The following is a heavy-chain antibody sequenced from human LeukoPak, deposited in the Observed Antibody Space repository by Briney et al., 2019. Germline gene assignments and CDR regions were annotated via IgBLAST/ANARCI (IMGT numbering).Heavy chain of an antibody. J-gene: IGHJ4*02. CDR2: IVGDGGGI. CDR1: GFTFSTYA. V-gene: IGHV3-23*01. D-gene: IGHD5-24*01. CDR3: AKDRIPDGKYSIDF. Sequence: GGSLRLSCAASGFTFSTYAMNWVRQAPGKGLEWVSVIVGDGGGIHYADSVSGRFTISRDNSRNALYLQMNSLRVEDTAVYYCAKDRIPDGKYSIDFWGQGTLVTVSS.